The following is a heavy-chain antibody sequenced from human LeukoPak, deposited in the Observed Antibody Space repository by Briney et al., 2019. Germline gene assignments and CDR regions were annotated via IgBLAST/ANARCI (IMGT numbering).Heavy chain of an antibody. Sequence: PGGSLRLSCAASGFTFSSYSMNWVRQAPGKGLEWVSSISSSGSYIYYADSVKGRFTISRDNAKNSLYLQMNSLRAEDTAVYYCARVRTDLNAFDIWGQGTMVTVSS. V-gene: IGHV3-21*01. CDR3: ARVRTDLNAFDI. J-gene: IGHJ3*02. CDR2: ISSSGSYI. CDR1: GFTFSSYS.